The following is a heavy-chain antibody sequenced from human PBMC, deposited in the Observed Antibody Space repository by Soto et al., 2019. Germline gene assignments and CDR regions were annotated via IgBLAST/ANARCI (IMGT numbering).Heavy chain of an antibody. Sequence: QVQLVESGGGVVQPGRSLRLSCAASGFTFSSYAMHWVRQAPGKGLEWVAVISYDGSNKYYADSVKGRFTISRDNSKITLYLQMNSLRAEDTAVYYGARWRGSGIAAAGAPFDYWGQGTLVTVSS. CDR3: ARWRGSGIAAAGAPFDY. CDR1: GFTFSSYA. D-gene: IGHD6-13*01. V-gene: IGHV3-30-3*01. CDR2: ISYDGSNK. J-gene: IGHJ4*02.